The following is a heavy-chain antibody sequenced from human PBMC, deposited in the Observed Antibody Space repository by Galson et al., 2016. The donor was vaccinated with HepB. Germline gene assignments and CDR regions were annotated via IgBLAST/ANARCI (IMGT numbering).Heavy chain of an antibody. V-gene: IGHV2-70*01. Sequence: PALVKPTQTLTLTCTFSGFSLSTSGMCVSWIRQPPGKALEWLALIVWEENKNYRTPLETRLPFSKDTSKSLLVLTMTNMDPVDTATYYCARALRRAGYAFDIWGQGTMVTVSS. J-gene: IGHJ3*02. CDR3: ARALRRAGYAFDI. CDR1: GFSLSTSGMC. D-gene: IGHD5-24*01. CDR2: IVWEENK.